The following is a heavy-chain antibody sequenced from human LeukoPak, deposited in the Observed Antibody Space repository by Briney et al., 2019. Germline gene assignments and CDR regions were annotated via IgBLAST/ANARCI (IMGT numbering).Heavy chain of an antibody. D-gene: IGHD1-20*01. Sequence: VASVKVSCKASGGTFTSYTISWVRQAPGQGGEWMGGIIPIIGIAKYAQKFQGRDTITAEKTTRTDYTELSSLRSEDTAVYYCASHRYNWNLYYFDYWGQGTLVTVSS. CDR1: GGTFTSYT. V-gene: IGHV1-69*10. J-gene: IGHJ4*02. CDR3: ASHRYNWNLYYFDY. CDR2: IIPIIGIA.